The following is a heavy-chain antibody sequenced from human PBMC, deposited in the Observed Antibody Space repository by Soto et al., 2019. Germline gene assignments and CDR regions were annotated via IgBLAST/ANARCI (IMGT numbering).Heavy chain of an antibody. Sequence: QVQLVQSGAEVKKPGASVKVSCKASGYTFTNYEINWVRQTTGQGLEWMGWMNPNSGDTGYAQKFQGRVTMTRNTAISTAYMELSSLTFVDTAIYSCARAPRNWGFDFWGQGTLVTVSS. D-gene: IGHD7-27*01. CDR2: MNPNSGDT. V-gene: IGHV1-8*01. J-gene: IGHJ4*02. CDR1: GYTFTNYE. CDR3: ARAPRNWGFDF.